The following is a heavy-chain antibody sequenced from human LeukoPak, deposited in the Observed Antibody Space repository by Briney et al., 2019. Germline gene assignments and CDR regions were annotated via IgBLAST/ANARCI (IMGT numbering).Heavy chain of an antibody. CDR3: ARVWVTRDYGGKDAFDI. V-gene: IGHV1-8*01. CDR2: MNPNSGNT. Sequence: ASVKVSCKASGYTFTSYDINWVRQATGQGLEWMGWMNPNSGNTGYAQKFQGRVTMTRNTSISTAYMELRSLRSDDTAVYYCARVWVTRDYGGKDAFDIWGQGTMVTVSS. CDR1: GYTFTSYD. D-gene: IGHD4-23*01. J-gene: IGHJ3*02.